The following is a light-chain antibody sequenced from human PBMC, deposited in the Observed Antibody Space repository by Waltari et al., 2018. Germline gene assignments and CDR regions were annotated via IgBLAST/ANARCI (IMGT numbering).Light chain of an antibody. J-gene: IGKJ4*01. CDR1: ESVKNN. Sequence: DVQPIHSPSTLSASVGDRVTITCRASESVKNNLAWYQHQPGKAPKVLVHKASRLESGVASRFSGSGYGTEFTLTISSLEPDDFATYYCHQYNTLPLTFGGGTKVEIK. CDR3: HQYNTLPLT. V-gene: IGKV1-5*03. CDR2: KAS.